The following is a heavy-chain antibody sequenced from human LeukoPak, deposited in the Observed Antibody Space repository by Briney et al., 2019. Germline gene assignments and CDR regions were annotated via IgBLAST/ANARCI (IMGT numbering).Heavy chain of an antibody. Sequence: GGSLRLSCAASGFTFDGCAMHWVRQAPGKGLEWVSGISWNSKSIVYADSVKGRFTISRDNAKKSLYLQMNSLRPEDTALHYCAKEGSVCTNGICRYFDYWGQGTLVTVSS. CDR1: GFTFDGCA. D-gene: IGHD2-8*01. CDR2: ISWNSKSI. V-gene: IGHV3-9*01. CDR3: AKEGSVCTNGICRYFDY. J-gene: IGHJ4*02.